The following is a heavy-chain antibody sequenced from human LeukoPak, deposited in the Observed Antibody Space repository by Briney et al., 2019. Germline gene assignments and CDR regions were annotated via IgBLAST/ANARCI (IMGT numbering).Heavy chain of an antibody. V-gene: IGHV3-53*01. CDR1: GFTVSTNY. Sequence: GGSLRLSCAASGFTVSTNYMSWVRQAPGKGLEWVSVFYSGGDRYYADSVKGRFTISRDNSKNTLYLQMNSLRAEDTAVYYCAKSSRSYCGGDCYPDFDYWGQGTLVTVSS. CDR3: AKSSRSYCGGDCYPDFDY. D-gene: IGHD2-21*02. J-gene: IGHJ4*02. CDR2: FYSGGDR.